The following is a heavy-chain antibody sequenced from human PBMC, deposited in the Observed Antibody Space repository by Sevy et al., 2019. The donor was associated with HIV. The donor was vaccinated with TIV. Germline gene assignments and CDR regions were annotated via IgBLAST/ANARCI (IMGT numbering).Heavy chain of an antibody. CDR3: ARDPLLGIAREVARGGY. J-gene: IGHJ4*02. D-gene: IGHD2-2*03. Sequence: GGSLRLSCSGSGFIFSDYYMSWIRQAPGRGLEWVSYISGSGITYYADSVEGRFTISRDNARNSRYLQMNSLRADDTAVYYCARDPLLGIAREVARGGYWGRGTLVTVSS. CDR2: ISGSGIT. V-gene: IGHV3-11*01. CDR1: GFIFSDYY.